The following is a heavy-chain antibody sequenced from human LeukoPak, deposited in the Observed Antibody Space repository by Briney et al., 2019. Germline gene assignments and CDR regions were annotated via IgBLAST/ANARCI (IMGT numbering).Heavy chain of an antibody. V-gene: IGHV1-18*01. Sequence: ASVKVSCKASGYTFTSYGISWVRQAPGQGLEWMGWISAYNGNTNYAQKLQGRVTMTRDTSTSTVYMELSSLRSEDTAVYYCARDNGEVDYWGQGTLVTVSS. D-gene: IGHD4-17*01. CDR2: ISAYNGNT. CDR3: ARDNGEVDY. J-gene: IGHJ4*02. CDR1: GYTFTSYG.